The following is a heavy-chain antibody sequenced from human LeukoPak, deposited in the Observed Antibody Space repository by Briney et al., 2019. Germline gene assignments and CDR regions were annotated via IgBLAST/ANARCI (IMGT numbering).Heavy chain of an antibody. CDR3: ARDMGGSYYNWFDP. V-gene: IGHV1-2*06. D-gene: IGHD1-26*01. CDR2: INPNSGGT. CDR1: GYTFTGYY. Sequence: EASVKVSCKASGYTFTGYYMHWVRQAPGQGLEWMGRINPNSGGTNYAQKFQGRVTMTRDTSISTAYMELSRLRSDDTAVYYCARDMGGSYYNWFDPWGQGTLVTVSS. J-gene: IGHJ5*02.